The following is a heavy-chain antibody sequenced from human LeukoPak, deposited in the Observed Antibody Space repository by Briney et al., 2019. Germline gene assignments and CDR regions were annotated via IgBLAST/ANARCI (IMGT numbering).Heavy chain of an antibody. CDR3: ARERGQLLWSGEFHIFDY. D-gene: IGHD3-10*01. J-gene: IGHJ4*02. V-gene: IGHV3-33*01. Sequence: GGSLRLSCAASGFTFSSYGMHWVRQAPGKGLEWVAVIWYDGSNKYYADSVKGRFTISRDNSKNTLYLQMNSLRAEDTAVYYCARERGQLLWSGEFHIFDYWGQGALVTVSS. CDR2: IWYDGSNK. CDR1: GFTFSSYG.